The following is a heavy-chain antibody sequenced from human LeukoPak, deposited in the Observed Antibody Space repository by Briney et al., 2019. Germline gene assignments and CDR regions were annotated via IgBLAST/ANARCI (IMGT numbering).Heavy chain of an antibody. CDR2: MYHSGNT. V-gene: IGHV4-30-2*06. Sequence: SETLSLTCTVSGGSISSGTYYYSWIRQSPGKGLEWIGYMYHSGNTFYNPSLKSRVTISVDASKIQFSLKLSSVTAADTAVYYCARVLMYYDILTATFDLWGRGTLVTVSS. D-gene: IGHD3-9*01. CDR1: GGSISSGTYY. CDR3: ARVLMYYDILTATFDL. J-gene: IGHJ2*01.